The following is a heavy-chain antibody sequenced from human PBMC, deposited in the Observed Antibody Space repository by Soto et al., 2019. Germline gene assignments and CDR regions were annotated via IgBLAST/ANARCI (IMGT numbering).Heavy chain of an antibody. CDR2: TYYRSKWFN. CDR3: ARLIGNSWLDS. Sequence: SQTLSLTCAISGDSVSSNSVVWNWIRQSPSRGLEWLGRTYYRSKWFNDYAVSVKGRISINPDTSNNQFSLQLNSVTPDDTAVVYCARLIGNSWLDSWGQGTLVTVSS. D-gene: IGHD2-8*01. J-gene: IGHJ5*01. CDR1: GDSVSSNSVV. V-gene: IGHV6-1*01.